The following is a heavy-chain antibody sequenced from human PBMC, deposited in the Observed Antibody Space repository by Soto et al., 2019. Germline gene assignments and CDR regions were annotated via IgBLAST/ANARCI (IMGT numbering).Heavy chain of an antibody. CDR2: IDWDDDK. CDR1: GFSLSTSGMC. V-gene: IGHV2-70*01. Sequence: SGPTLVNPTQTLTLTCTFSGFSLSTSGMCVSWIRQPPGRALEWLALIDWDDDKYYSTSLKTRLTISKDTSKNQVVLTMTNMDPVDTATYYCARIREGSYYYYGMDVWGKGTTVTVSS. J-gene: IGHJ6*04. CDR3: ARIREGSYYYYGMDV.